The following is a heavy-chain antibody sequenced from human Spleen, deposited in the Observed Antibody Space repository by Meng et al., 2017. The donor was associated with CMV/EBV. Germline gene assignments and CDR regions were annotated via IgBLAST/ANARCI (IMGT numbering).Heavy chain of an antibody. D-gene: IGHD3-10*01. CDR3: ARGRGFGELLGYYYYYGMDV. V-gene: IGHV4-34*01. CDR1: GGSFSGYY. Sequence: SENLSLTCAVYGGSFSGYYWSWIRQPPGKGLEWIGEINHSGSTNYNPSLKSRVTISVDTSKNQFSLKLSSVTAADTAVYYCARGRGFGELLGYYYYYGMDVWGQGTTVTVSS. J-gene: IGHJ6*02. CDR2: INHSGST.